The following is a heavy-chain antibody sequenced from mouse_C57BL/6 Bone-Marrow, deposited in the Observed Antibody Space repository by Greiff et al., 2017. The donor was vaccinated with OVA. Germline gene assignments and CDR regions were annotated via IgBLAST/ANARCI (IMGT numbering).Heavy chain of an antibody. CDR1: GYTFTSYG. D-gene: IGHD2-5*01. CDR2: IYPRSGNT. Sequence: VKLQESGAELARPGASVKLSCKASGYTFTSYGISWVKQRTGQGLEWIGEIYPRSGNTYYNEKFKGKATLTADKSSSTAYMELRSLTSEDSAVYFCARYDSNGFAYWGQGTLVTVSA. V-gene: IGHV1-81*01. J-gene: IGHJ3*01. CDR3: ARYDSNGFAY.